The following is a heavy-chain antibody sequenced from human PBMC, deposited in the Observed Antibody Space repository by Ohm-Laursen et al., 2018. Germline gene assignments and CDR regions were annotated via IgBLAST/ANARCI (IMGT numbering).Heavy chain of an antibody. J-gene: IGHJ4*02. D-gene: IGHD4-17*01. V-gene: IGHV4-4*07. CDR1: GGSISSYY. Sequence: SDTLSLTCTVSGGSISSYYWSWIRQPAGKGLEWIGRIYTSGSTNYNPSLESRVTISADTSKNQFSLRLTSVTAADTAVYYCARQDSGDHYFDYWGQGTLVTVSS. CDR3: ARQDSGDHYFDY. CDR2: IYTSGST.